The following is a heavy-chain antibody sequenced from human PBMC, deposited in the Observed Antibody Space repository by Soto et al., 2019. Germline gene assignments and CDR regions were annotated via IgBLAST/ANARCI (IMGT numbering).Heavy chain of an antibody. D-gene: IGHD1-7*01. CDR1: GFTFGTYG. J-gene: IGHJ4*02. V-gene: IGHV3-30*18. CDR2: ISYDGTTK. Sequence: QVQLLESGGGVVQPGRSLRLSCAASGFTFGTYGMHWVRQAPGKGLEWVAAISYDGTTKYYADSVKGRFTTSRDNSKNALYLQMNSLRAEDTALYSCVKDTGNYRVGDYWGQGTLVTVSS. CDR3: VKDTGNYRVGDY.